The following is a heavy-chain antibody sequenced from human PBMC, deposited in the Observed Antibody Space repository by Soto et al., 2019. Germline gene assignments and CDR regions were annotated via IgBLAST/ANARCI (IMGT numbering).Heavy chain of an antibody. D-gene: IGHD3-9*01. CDR3: AKMTGKTYWYYGMDV. Sequence: QAQLEESGGGVVQPGRSLRLSCAASGFTFSSYGMHWVRQAPGKGLEWVAVISSDGSQKYYADSVKGRSSVSRDSSKSMLYLQMNSLRPEDTAIYYCAKMTGKTYWYYGMDVW. CDR1: GFTFSSYG. V-gene: IGHV3-30*18. J-gene: IGHJ6*01. CDR2: ISSDGSQK.